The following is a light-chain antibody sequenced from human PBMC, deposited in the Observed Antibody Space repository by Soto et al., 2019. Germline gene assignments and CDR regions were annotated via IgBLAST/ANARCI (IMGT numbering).Light chain of an antibody. J-gene: IGKJ5*01. CDR2: DAS. CDR3: QQFNSFPIT. V-gene: IGKV1-5*01. CDR1: QSISIW. Sequence: DIQMTQSPSTLSASAGDRVTITGRASQSISIWLAWYQQKPGKAPKLLINDASSLESGVPSRFSGSGSGTEFTLTISSLQPDDFATYYCQQFNSFPITFGQGTRLEIK.